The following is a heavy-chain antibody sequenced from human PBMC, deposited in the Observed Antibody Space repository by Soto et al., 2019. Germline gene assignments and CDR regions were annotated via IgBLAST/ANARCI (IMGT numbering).Heavy chain of an antibody. J-gene: IGHJ6*02. V-gene: IGHV1-24*01. Sequence: QVQLVQSGAEVKKPGASVKVSCKVSGYTLTELSMHWVRQAPGKGLEWMGGFDPEDGETIYAQKFQGRVTMTEDTSTDPAYMELSSLRSADTAVYYCATEGRPSSGSYFYYYYGMDVWGQGTTVTVSS. D-gene: IGHD1-26*01. CDR3: ATEGRPSSGSYFYYYYGMDV. CDR2: FDPEDGET. CDR1: GYTLTELS.